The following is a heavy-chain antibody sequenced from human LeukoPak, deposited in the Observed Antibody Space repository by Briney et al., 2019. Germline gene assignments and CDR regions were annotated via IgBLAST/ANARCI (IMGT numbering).Heavy chain of an antibody. D-gene: IGHD3-22*01. CDR2: ISGSDGST. V-gene: IGHV3-23*01. CDR3: APHSSGYYSQFDY. J-gene: IGHJ4*02. Sequence: GGSLRLSCAASEXSFXXXAXXWXXXAPGXGLXWVXVISGSDGSTYYADSVKGRFTVSRDNSKNTLSLQMNSLRAEDTAVYYCAPHSSGYYSQFDYWGQGTLVTVSS. CDR1: EXSFXXXA.